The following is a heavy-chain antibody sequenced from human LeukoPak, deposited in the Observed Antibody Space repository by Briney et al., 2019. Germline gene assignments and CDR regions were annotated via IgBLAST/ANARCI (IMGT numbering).Heavy chain of an antibody. Sequence: SETLSLTCTVSGGSISTTNYYWGWIRQPPGKGLEWIGSIYYSGSTYYNPSLKSRVTISVDTSKNQFSLKLSSVTAADTAVYYCARAASLGVFDYWGQGTLVTVSS. CDR3: ARAASLGVFDY. V-gene: IGHV4-39*07. CDR2: IYYSGST. CDR1: GGSISTTNYY. J-gene: IGHJ4*02.